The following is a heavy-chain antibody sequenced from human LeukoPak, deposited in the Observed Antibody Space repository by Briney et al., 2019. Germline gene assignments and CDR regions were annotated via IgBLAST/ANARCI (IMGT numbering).Heavy chain of an antibody. D-gene: IGHD6-13*01. Sequence: PSETLSLTCTVSGGSISSYYWSWLRQPPGKGREGVGYIYYSGRANYNPSLKSRVTISVDKSKNEFSLKLSSVTAADTAVYYCARDAAAHGLFDYWGQGTLVTVSS. CDR1: GGSISSYY. J-gene: IGHJ4*02. V-gene: IGHV4-59*01. CDR3: ARDAAAHGLFDY. CDR2: IYYSGRA.